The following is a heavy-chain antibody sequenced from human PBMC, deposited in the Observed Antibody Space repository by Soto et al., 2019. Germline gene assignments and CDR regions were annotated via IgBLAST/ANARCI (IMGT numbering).Heavy chain of an antibody. J-gene: IGHJ2*01. CDR2: ISAYNGNT. Sequence: ASVKVSCKASGYTFTSYGISWVRQAPGQGLEWMGWISAYNGNTNYAQKLQGRVTMTTDTSTSTAYMELRSLRSDDTAVYYCARAMSHDYYDSSGYYSGWYFDLWGRGTLVTVSS. V-gene: IGHV1-18*01. D-gene: IGHD3-22*01. CDR3: ARAMSHDYYDSSGYYSGWYFDL. CDR1: GYTFTSYG.